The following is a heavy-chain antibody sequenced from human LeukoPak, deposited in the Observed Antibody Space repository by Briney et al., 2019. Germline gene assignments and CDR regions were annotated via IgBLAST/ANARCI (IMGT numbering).Heavy chain of an antibody. V-gene: IGHV4-31*03. J-gene: IGHJ5*02. CDR3: ARSLGAAADYNWFDP. D-gene: IGHD6-13*01. CDR2: IYYSGST. CDR1: GGSISSGGYY. Sequence: SETLSLTCTVSGGSISSGGYYWSWIRQHPGKGLEWIGYIYYSGSTYYNPSLKSRVTISVDTSKNQFSLKLSSVTAADMAVYYCARSLGAAADYNWFDPWGQGTLVTVSS.